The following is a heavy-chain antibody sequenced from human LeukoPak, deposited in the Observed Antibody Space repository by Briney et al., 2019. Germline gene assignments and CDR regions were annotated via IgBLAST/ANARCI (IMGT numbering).Heavy chain of an antibody. CDR3: ARVKSYQLLQPRFDP. J-gene: IGHJ5*02. CDR2: IYYSGSS. Sequence: KSSQTLSLTCTVSGGSIRSSSYYWGWIRQPPGNGLEWFMSIYYSGSSYYNPSLKSRVNISVDPSKIQFSLKLSSVTAADTAVYYCARVKSYQLLQPRFDPWGQGTLVTVSS. CDR1: GGSIRSSSYY. D-gene: IGHD2-2*01. V-gene: IGHV4-39*07.